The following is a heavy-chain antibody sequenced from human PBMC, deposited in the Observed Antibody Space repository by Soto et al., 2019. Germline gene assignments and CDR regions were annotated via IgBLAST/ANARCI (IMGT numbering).Heavy chain of an antibody. D-gene: IGHD3-10*01. J-gene: IGHJ5*02. CDR1: GYTLTELS. V-gene: IGHV1-24*01. CDR3: VLWFGEYTQRGDWFDP. CDR2: FDPEDGET. Sequence: ASVKVSCKVSGYTLTELSMHWVRQAPGKGLEWMGGFDPEDGETIYAQKFQGRVTMTEDTSTDTAYMELSSLRSEDTAVYYCVLWFGEYTQRGDWFDPWGQGTLVTVSS.